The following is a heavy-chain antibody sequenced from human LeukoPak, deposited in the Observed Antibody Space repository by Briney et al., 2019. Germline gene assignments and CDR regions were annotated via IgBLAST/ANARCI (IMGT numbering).Heavy chain of an antibody. V-gene: IGHV1-18*01. CDR2: ISPYSGNT. CDR1: GYTFTSYG. J-gene: IGHJ5*02. D-gene: IGHD3-3*01. Sequence: ASVKVSCKASGYTFTSYGISWVRQAPGQGLEWMGWISPYSGNTNYAQKLQGRVTMTTDTSTSTAYMELRSLRSDDTAVYYCARSIPRNDFWKGNWFDPWGQGTKVAVSS. CDR3: ARSIPRNDFWKGNWFDP.